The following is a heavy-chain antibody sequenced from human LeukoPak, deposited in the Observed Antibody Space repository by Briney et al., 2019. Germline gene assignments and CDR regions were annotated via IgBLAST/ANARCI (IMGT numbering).Heavy chain of an antibody. V-gene: IGHV3-33*01. CDR1: GFTFSSYG. CDR3: ARGHGGYTSGNFDY. Sequence: PGGSLRLSCAASGFTFSSYGMHWVRQAPGKGLEWVAVIWYDGSNKYYADSVKGRFTISRDNSKNTLYLQMNSLRAEDTAVYYCARGHGGYTSGNFDYWGQGTLVTVSS. D-gene: IGHD5-12*01. J-gene: IGHJ4*02. CDR2: IWYDGSNK.